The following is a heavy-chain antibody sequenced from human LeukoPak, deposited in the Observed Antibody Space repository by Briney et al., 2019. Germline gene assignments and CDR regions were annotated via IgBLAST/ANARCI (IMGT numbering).Heavy chain of an antibody. CDR3: AKEVYYYGSGSYYSANYIDY. CDR2: ISDSGGST. CDR1: GFPFSSYA. J-gene: IGHJ4*02. Sequence: GGSLRLSCSASGFPFSSYAMHWVRQAPGKGLEYVSAISDSGGSTYYADSVKGRFTISRDNSKNTLYLQMSSLRAEDTAVYYCAKEVYYYGSGSYYSANYIDYWGQGTLVTVSS. D-gene: IGHD3-10*01. V-gene: IGHV3-64D*09.